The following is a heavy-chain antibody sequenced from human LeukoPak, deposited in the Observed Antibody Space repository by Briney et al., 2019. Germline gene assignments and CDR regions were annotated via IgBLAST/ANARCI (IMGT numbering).Heavy chain of an antibody. CDR3: ARGASTRDFDY. Sequence: SETLSLTCTVSAGSISSYYWSWIRQPPGKGLEWIGYIYQSGSTSYNPSLKSRVTISVDTSKNQSSLKLSSVTAADTAMYYCARGASTRDFDYRGQGTLVTVSS. J-gene: IGHJ4*02. V-gene: IGHV4-59*01. CDR2: IYQSGST. CDR1: AGSISSYY. D-gene: IGHD1-26*01.